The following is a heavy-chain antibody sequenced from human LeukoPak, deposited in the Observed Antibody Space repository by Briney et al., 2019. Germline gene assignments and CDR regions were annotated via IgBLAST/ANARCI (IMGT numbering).Heavy chain of an antibody. CDR3: ARSGGNVGDFDY. V-gene: IGHV3-33*01. CDR1: GFTFSSYG. J-gene: IGHJ4*02. CDR2: IWYDGSNK. Sequence: PGRSLRLSCAASGFTFSSYGMHWVRQAPGKGLEWVAVIWYDGSNKYYADSVKGRFTISRDNSKNTLYLQMNSLRAEDTAVYYCARSGGNVGDFDYWGQGTLVTVSS. D-gene: IGHD4-23*01.